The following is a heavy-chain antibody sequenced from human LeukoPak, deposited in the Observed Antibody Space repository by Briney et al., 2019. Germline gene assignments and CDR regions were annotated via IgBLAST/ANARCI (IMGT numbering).Heavy chain of an antibody. CDR2: INPNSADT. D-gene: IGHD7-27*01. J-gene: IGHJ3*02. V-gene: IGHV1-2*02. CDR3: ARRTGDGAFDI. CDR1: GYTFTGYY. Sequence: ASVKVSCKASGYTFTGYYMHWVRQAPGQGLEWMGWINPNSADTNYAQKFQGRVTMTRDTSVSTAYMELSGLTPDDTAVYYCARRTGDGAFDIWGQGTVVTVSS.